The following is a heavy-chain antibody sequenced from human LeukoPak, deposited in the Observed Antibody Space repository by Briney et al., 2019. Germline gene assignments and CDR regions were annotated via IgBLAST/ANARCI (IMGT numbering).Heavy chain of an antibody. D-gene: IGHD3-22*01. CDR2: IRSKAYGGTT. CDR3: TRSGNYYDSRGYPKYYFDY. J-gene: IGHJ4*02. CDR1: GFTFGDYA. V-gene: IGHV3-49*04. Sequence: GRSLRLSCTASGFTFGDYAMSWVRQAPGKGLQWIGFIRSKAYGGTTEYAASVEGRFTISRDDSKSIAYLLMDSLKTEDTAVYYCTRSGNYYDSRGYPKYYFDYWGQGTLVTVSS.